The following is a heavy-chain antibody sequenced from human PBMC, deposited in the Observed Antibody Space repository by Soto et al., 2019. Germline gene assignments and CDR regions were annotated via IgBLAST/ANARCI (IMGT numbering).Heavy chain of an antibody. CDR1: GFTFTSSA. CDR2: IVVGSGNT. Sequence: SVKVSCKASGFTFTSSAVQWVRQAHGQRLEWIGWIVVGSGNTNYAQKFQERVTITRDMSTSTAYMELSSLRSEDTAVYYCAAIRNSSSSGFDYWGQGTLVTVSS. J-gene: IGHJ4*02. CDR3: AAIRNSSSSGFDY. V-gene: IGHV1-58*01. D-gene: IGHD6-6*01.